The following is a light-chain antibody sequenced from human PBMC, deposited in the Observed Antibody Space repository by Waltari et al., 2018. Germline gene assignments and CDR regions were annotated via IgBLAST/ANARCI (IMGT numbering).Light chain of an antibody. CDR2: GAS. J-gene: IGKJ1*01. V-gene: IGKV3-15*01. CDR1: QSVGTY. CDR3: QQYNNWPPGT. Sequence: ETVMTQYPATLSVSPGASGTLSCRTSQSVGTYLAWYQQRPGQAPRLLIYGASTRATGIPARFRGRGSGTEFTLTISGLQSEDSAVYYCQQYNNWPPGTFGQGTKVEI.